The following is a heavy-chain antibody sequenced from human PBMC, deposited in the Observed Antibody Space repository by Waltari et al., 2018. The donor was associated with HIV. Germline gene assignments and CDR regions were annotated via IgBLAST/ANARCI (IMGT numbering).Heavy chain of an antibody. Sequence: QVQLQQWGAGLLKPSETLSLTCAVYGGSFSGYYWSWIRQPPGTGLEWIGEINHSGSTNYNPSLKSRVTISVDTSKNQFSLKLSSVTAADTAVYYCAGELLLIFTGYSSSWSNWFDPWGQGTLVTVSS. V-gene: IGHV4-34*01. CDR3: AGELLLIFTGYSSSWSNWFDP. D-gene: IGHD6-13*01. CDR2: INHSGST. J-gene: IGHJ5*02. CDR1: GGSFSGYY.